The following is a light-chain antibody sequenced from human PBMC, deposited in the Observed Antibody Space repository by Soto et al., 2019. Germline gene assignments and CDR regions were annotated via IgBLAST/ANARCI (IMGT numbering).Light chain of an antibody. V-gene: IGKV3-20*01. CDR2: GAS. CDR3: QQYGSSPVA. CDR1: QSVSSSY. Sequence: DILLTQSPGTLSLSPGERATLSCRASQSVSSSYLACYQQKPGQAPRLLIYGASSRATGIPDRFSGSGSGTDFTLTISRLEPEDVAVYYCQQYGSSPVAFGQGTKVEIK. J-gene: IGKJ1*01.